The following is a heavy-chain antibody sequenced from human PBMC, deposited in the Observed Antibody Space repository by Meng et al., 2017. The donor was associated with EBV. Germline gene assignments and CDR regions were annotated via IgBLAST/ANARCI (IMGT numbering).Heavy chain of an antibody. CDR3: ARVSPKRYFDYLAPPDY. Sequence: QVLLRQWGAGLLKPSETLSLSCAVYGGSVNGYFWSWIRQPPGKGLEWIGELHHSGSTNYNPSLKSRLRISVDTSKNQFSLNLTSVTAADTAVYYCARVSPKRYFDYLAPPDYWGQGTLVTVSS. V-gene: IGHV4-34*01. CDR2: LHHSGST. D-gene: IGHD3-9*01. CDR1: GGSVNGYF. J-gene: IGHJ4*02.